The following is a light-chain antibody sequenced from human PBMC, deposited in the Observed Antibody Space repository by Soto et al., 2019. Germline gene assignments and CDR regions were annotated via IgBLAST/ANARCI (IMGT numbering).Light chain of an antibody. CDR2: DAS. J-gene: IGKJ1*01. Sequence: EIVLTQSPATLSLSPGERATLSCRASQSVSSYLAWYQQKPGQAPTLLIYDASNRATGIPARFSGSGSGTDFTLTISSLEPEDFAVYYCQQRINSWTFGQGTKVEIK. CDR1: QSVSSY. V-gene: IGKV3-11*01. CDR3: QQRINSWT.